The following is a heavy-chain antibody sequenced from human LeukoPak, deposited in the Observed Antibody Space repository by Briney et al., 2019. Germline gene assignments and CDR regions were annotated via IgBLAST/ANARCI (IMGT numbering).Heavy chain of an antibody. CDR2: IRYDGSNK. V-gene: IGHV3-30*02. CDR3: AKDCGGSCYSSAFDI. D-gene: IGHD2-15*01. Sequence: PGGSLRLSCAASGFTFSSYGMHWVRQAPGKGLEWVAFIRYDGSNKYYADSMKGRFTISRDNSKNTLYLQMNSLRAEDTAVYYCAKDCGGSCYSSAFDIWGQGTMVTVSS. CDR1: GFTFSSYG. J-gene: IGHJ3*02.